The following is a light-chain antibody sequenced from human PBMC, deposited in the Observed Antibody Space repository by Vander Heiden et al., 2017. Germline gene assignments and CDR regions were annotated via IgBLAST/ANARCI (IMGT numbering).Light chain of an antibody. CDR1: QSVLPSGVNRNY. Sequence: DIVMTHSPDSLAVSLGERATLNCKSSQSVLPSGVNRNYLAWYQLKPGQAPKLLIYWASTREFGVPDRFSGSGSGTEFTLSINNLQAEDVAVYYCQQYYNIPHTFGQGTKLEIK. CDR3: QQYYNIPHT. CDR2: WAS. J-gene: IGKJ2*01. V-gene: IGKV4-1*01.